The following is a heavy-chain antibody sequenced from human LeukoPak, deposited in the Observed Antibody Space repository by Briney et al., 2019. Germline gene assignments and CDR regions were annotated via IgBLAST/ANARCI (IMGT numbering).Heavy chain of an antibody. D-gene: IGHD6-13*01. CDR1: GFTFSSFN. CDR2: IDTTSTYI. Sequence: PGGSLRLSCAASGFTFSSFNMNWVRQAPGKGLEWVASIDTTSTYIFYADSVRGRFTIPRDHARSSVSLQMHSLTADDTAVYYCARRRRDSAWYIDDYWGQGPLVTVSS. CDR3: ARRRRDSAWYIDDY. J-gene: IGHJ4*02. V-gene: IGHV3-21*01.